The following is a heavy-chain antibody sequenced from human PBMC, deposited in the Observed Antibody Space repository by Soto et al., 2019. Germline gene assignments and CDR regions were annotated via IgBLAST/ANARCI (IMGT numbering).Heavy chain of an antibody. CDR3: ARGFYGSGSYYIDY. CDR2: INEDGSNK. D-gene: IGHD3-10*01. J-gene: IGHJ4*02. V-gene: IGHV3-33*08. Sequence: PVGSLRHSCAASGFTFVDYAMHWVRHATGKGLEWVSTINEDGSNKNYADSVKGRFTISRDNSKNTLYLQMNSLRAEDTAVYYCARGFYGSGSYYIDYWGQGTLVTVSS. CDR1: GFTFVDYA.